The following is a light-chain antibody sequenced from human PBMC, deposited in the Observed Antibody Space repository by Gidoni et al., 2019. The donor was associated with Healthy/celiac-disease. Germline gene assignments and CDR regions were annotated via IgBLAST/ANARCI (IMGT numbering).Light chain of an antibody. CDR1: SSTIGAGYE. V-gene: IGLV1-40*01. CDR2: GNS. CDR3: QSYDSSLSGSVV. Sequence: QSVLTQPPSVSGAPGQRVPISCTGSSSTIGAGYEVTCYQQLPGTAPKLLIYGNSNRPSGVPDRFSGSKSGTSASLAITGLQAEDEADYYCQSYDSSLSGSVVFGGGTKLTVL. J-gene: IGLJ2*01.